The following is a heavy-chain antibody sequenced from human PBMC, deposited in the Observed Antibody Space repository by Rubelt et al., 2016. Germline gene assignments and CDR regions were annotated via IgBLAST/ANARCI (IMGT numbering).Heavy chain of an antibody. Sequence: QVQLVQSGAEVKKPGASVNISCKASGYSFPTYAMHWVRQAPGQSLEWMGWMNAGSGNTRNSQKFQGRVTITRDTSTGTVYMELSSLRTEDTAVYDCSRDEATTNNLYGMDVWGQGTTVTVSS. CDR2: MNAGSGNT. V-gene: IGHV1-3*01. CDR3: SRDEATTNNLYGMDV. D-gene: IGHD1-26*01. CDR1: GYSFPTYA. J-gene: IGHJ6*02.